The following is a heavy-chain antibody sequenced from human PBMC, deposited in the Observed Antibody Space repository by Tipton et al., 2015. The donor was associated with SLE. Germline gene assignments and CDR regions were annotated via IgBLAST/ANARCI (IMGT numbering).Heavy chain of an antibody. CDR2: INHSGST. D-gene: IGHD5-18*01. CDR3: ARGYRQLSLGYYYYYMDV. J-gene: IGHJ6*03. V-gene: IGHV4-34*01. Sequence: GLVKPSETLSLTCAVYGVSFSAYYWSWIRQAPGKGLEWTGEINHSGSTNYSPSLRSRVTMSVDTSKDQFSLKLSSVTAADTAMYYCARGYRQLSLGYYYYYMDVWGKGTTVTVSS. CDR1: GVSFSAYY.